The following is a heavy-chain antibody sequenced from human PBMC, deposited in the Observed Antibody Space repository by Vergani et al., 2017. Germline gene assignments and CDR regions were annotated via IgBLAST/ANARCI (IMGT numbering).Heavy chain of an antibody. V-gene: IGHV1-69*01. CDR3: ARVPKGWAQYYFDY. CDR2: IIPIFGTA. CDR1: GGTFSRYA. J-gene: IGHJ4*02. Sequence: QVQLVQSGAEVKKPGSSVKVSCKASGGTFSRYAISWVRQAPGQGLEWMGGIIPIFGTANYAQKFQGRVTITADESTSTAYMELSSLRSEDTAVYYCARVPKGWAQYYFDYWGQGTLVTVSS. D-gene: IGHD1-26*01.